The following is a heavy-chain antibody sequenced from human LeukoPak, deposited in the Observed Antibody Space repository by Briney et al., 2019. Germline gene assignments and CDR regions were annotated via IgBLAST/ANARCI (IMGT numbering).Heavy chain of an antibody. Sequence: SGPTLVKPTQTLTLTCTFSGFSLSSTVVGVGWIRQPPGKALEWLALIYWNDDKRYSPSLKSRLTITKDTSRNQVVLTMTNMDPVDTATYYFAHIVGGGNSGIFDHWGQGTLVTVSS. D-gene: IGHD3-16*01. V-gene: IGHV2-5*01. CDR1: GFSLSSTVVG. J-gene: IGHJ4*02. CDR2: IYWNDDK. CDR3: AHIVGGGNSGIFDH.